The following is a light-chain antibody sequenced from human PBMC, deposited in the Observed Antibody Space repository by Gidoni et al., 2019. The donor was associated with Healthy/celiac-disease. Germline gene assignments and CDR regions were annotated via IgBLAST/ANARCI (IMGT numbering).Light chain of an antibody. CDR1: QSVRSS. CDR3: QQYNNWPPYT. Sequence: EIVMTQSPATLSVSPGERATLSCRASQSVRSSLAGYQQKPGQAPRILINGASTRATGIPARFSGRGSWTEVTLTISSLQSEEFAVDYCQQYNNWPPYTFGQGTKLEIK. J-gene: IGKJ2*01. CDR2: GAS. V-gene: IGKV3-15*01.